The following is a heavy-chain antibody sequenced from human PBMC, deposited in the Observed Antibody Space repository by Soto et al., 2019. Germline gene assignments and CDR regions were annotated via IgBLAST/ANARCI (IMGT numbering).Heavy chain of an antibody. V-gene: IGHV3-66*01. CDR2: IYAGGNT. Sequence: PGGSLRLSCAASGFTVSSNYMSWVRQAPGKGLEWVSVIYAGGNTHYADSVEGRFTISRDNSNNMLYLQMNSLRAEDTAVYYCVREKVTMIVGLYYFDYWGQGTRVTVSS. J-gene: IGHJ4*02. CDR3: VREKVTMIVGLYYFDY. D-gene: IGHD3-22*01. CDR1: GFTVSSNY.